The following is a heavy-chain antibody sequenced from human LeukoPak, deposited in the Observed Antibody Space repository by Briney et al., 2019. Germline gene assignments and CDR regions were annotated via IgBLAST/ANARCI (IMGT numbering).Heavy chain of an antibody. V-gene: IGHV3-23*01. CDR3: AKDPTSVVTAIHY. Sequence: GGSLRLSCAASGFTFNSYAMSWVRQAPWERLQWVSGISDSGGNTYYADSVRGRFTISRDNSKNTLYLQMNSLRAEDTAVYYCAKDPTSVVTAIHYWGQGTLVTVSS. J-gene: IGHJ4*02. D-gene: IGHD2-21*02. CDR1: GFTFNSYA. CDR2: ISDSGGNT.